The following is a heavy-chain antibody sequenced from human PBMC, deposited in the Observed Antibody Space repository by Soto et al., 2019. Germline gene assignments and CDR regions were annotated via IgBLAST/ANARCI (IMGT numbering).Heavy chain of an antibody. CDR2: IYYSGAT. CDR3: ARRLRTTDQPENAH. CDR1: GVSISSSSYY. Sequence: QLQLQESGPGLVKPSETLSLTCIVSGVSISSSSYYWDWIRQPPGKGLEWIGTIYYSGATYYNPSLYGRVTXXLXTXLNHCPLTLSSMTAADTALFHRARRLRTTDQPENAHWGQGTLVTASS. J-gene: IGHJ4*02. V-gene: IGHV4-39*02. D-gene: IGHD1-1*01.